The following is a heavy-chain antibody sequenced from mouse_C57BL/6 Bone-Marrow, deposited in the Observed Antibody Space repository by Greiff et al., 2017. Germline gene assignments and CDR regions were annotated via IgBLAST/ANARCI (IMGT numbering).Heavy chain of an antibody. D-gene: IGHD2-2*01. CDR2: IDPSDSYT. CDR3: SSYGNDDYAMDY. CDR1: GYTFTSFW. V-gene: IGHV1-69*01. J-gene: IGHJ4*01. Sequence: VQLQQPGAELVMPGASVKLSCKASGYTFTSFWMHWVKQRPGQGLEWIGEIDPSDSYTNYNQKFKGKSTLTVDKSSSTAYMQLSSLTSEDSAVYYCSSYGNDDYAMDYWGQGTSVTVSS.